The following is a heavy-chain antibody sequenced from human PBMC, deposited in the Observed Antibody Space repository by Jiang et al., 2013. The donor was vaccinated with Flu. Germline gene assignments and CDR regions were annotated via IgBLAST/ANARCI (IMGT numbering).Heavy chain of an antibody. CDR1: GDAFSSYA. CDR2: IIPSLGRA. V-gene: IGHV1-69*04. J-gene: IGHJ4*02. CDR3: ARDWVAMETTRKLDY. Sequence: SGAEVKSPGSSVKVSCKASGDAFSSYAISWVRQARGQGLEWMGRIIPSLGRANYAQSFQARVTITADKSTSTAYMELSSLRSEDTAVYYCARDWVAMETTRKLDYWGQGTLVTVSS. D-gene: IGHD1-7*01.